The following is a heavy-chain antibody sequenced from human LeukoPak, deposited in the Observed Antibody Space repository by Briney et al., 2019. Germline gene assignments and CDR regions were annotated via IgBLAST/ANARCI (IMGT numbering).Heavy chain of an antibody. J-gene: IGHJ4*02. D-gene: IGHD5-18*01. CDR1: GGTFNNFG. CDR3: ARVHVDTASFDY. CDR2: IIPILTTT. V-gene: IGHV1-69*01. Sequence: SVKVSCKASGGTFNNFGISWVRQAPGQGLEWMGVIIPILTTTHYAQKFKGRVTIIADESTSTASLELSSLTSEDTAVYYCARVHVDTASFDYWGQGTLVTVSS.